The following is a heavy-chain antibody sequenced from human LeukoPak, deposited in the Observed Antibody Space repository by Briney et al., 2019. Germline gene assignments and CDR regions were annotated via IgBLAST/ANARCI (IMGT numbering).Heavy chain of an antibody. Sequence: GGSLRLSCAASGFIFSNFAMSWVRQAPGKGLEWVAGISGNGGSTSYADSVKGRFNISRDNSKKTLDLQMNSLRAEDTAVYYCAKDKVEFGDYVEYYYYMDVWGKGTTVTVSS. D-gene: IGHD4-17*01. CDR3: AKDKVEFGDYVEYYYYMDV. J-gene: IGHJ6*03. CDR1: GFIFSNFA. V-gene: IGHV3-23*01. CDR2: ISGNGGST.